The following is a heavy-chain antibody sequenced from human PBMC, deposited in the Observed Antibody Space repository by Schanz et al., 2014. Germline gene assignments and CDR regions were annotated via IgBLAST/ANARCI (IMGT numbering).Heavy chain of an antibody. J-gene: IGHJ4*02. Sequence: EVQLLESGGGLVQPGGSLRLSCAASGFTFGSYGMSWVRQGPGKGLEWVSSISSSSSYIYYADSVKGRFTISRDNSKNTLYLQMNTLRAEDTAVYYCARDRGYCSGGSCLAFDYWGQGTLVTVSS. CDR2: ISSSSSYI. CDR1: GFTFGSYG. V-gene: IGHV3-21*01. CDR3: ARDRGYCSGGSCLAFDY. D-gene: IGHD2-15*01.